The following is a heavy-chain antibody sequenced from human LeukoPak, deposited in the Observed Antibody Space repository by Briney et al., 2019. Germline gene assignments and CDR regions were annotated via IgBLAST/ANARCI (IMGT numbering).Heavy chain of an antibody. CDR1: GGSISSYY. CDR2: INHSGST. J-gene: IGHJ6*02. V-gene: IGHV4-34*01. CDR3: ARGPRNTMIVVVTPYYYYGMDV. D-gene: IGHD3-22*01. Sequence: PSETLSLTCTVSGGSISSYYWSWIRQPPGKGLEWIGEINHSGSTNYNPSLKSRVTISVDTSKNQFSLKLSSVTAADTAVYYCARGPRNTMIVVVTPYYYYGMDVWGQGTTVTVSS.